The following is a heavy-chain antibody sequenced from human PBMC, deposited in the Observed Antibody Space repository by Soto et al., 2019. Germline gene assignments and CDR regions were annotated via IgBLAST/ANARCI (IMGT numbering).Heavy chain of an antibody. Sequence: GGSLRLSCAASGFTFSSYSMNWVRQAPGRGLEWVSSISSSSSYIYYADSVKGRFTISRDNAKNSLYLQMNSLRAEDTAVYYCARAGEYSSSSFDYWGQGTLVTVSS. J-gene: IGHJ4*02. CDR2: ISSSSSYI. V-gene: IGHV3-21*01. CDR3: ARAGEYSSSSFDY. D-gene: IGHD6-6*01. CDR1: GFTFSSYS.